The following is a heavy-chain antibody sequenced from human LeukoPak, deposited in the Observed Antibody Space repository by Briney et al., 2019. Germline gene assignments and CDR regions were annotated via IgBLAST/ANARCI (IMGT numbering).Heavy chain of an antibody. V-gene: IGHV3-30*02. CDR3: ARDQQQQLVLAYFQH. CDR1: GFTFSTYG. Sequence: GGSLRLSCAASGFTFSTYGMHWVRQAPGKGLEWVAFIRYDGSDEYYADSVKGRFTISRDNSKNTLYLQMNSLRAEDTAVYYCARDQQQQLVLAYFQHWGQGTLVTVSS. J-gene: IGHJ1*01. CDR2: IRYDGSDE. D-gene: IGHD6-13*01.